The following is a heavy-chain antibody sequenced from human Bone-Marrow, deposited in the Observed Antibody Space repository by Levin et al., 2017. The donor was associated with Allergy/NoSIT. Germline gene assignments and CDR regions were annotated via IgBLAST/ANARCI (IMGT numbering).Heavy chain of an antibody. V-gene: IGHV3-13*01. Sequence: GGSLRLSCAASGFTFRTHDMHWVRQGTGKGLEWVSTIGTAGDTYYPDSVRGRFTISRENAKNSLYLQMNGLSAVDTAVYYCARYNYEYNALDNWGQGTMVTVSS. D-gene: IGHD5-18*01. CDR2: IGTAGDT. CDR3: ARYNYEYNALDN. CDR1: GFTFRTHD. J-gene: IGHJ3*02.